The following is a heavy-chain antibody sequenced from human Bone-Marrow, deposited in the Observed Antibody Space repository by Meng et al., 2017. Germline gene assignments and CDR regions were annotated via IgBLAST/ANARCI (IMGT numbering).Heavy chain of an antibody. CDR1: GGTFSSYA. J-gene: IGHJ4*02. CDR3: ASYLSGSYGGYYFDY. D-gene: IGHD1-26*01. V-gene: IGHV1-69*06. Sequence: SVKVSCKASGGTFSSYAISWVRQAPGQGLEWMGGTIPIFGTANYAQKFQGRVTITADKSTSTAYMELSSLRSEDTAVYYCASYLSGSYGGYYFDYWGQGTLVTVSS. CDR2: TIPIFGTA.